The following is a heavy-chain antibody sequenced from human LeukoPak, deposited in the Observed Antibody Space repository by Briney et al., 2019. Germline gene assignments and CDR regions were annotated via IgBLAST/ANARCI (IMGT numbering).Heavy chain of an antibody. D-gene: IGHD2-2*01. V-gene: IGHV4-30-2*01. CDR2: IYHSGST. Sequence: PSETLSLTCAVSGGSISSGGYSWSWIRQPPGKGLEWIGYIYHSGSTYYNPSLKSRVTISVDRSKNQFSLKLSSVTAADTAVYYCARGSTSWHRFDYWGQGTLVTVSS. J-gene: IGHJ4*02. CDR3: ARGSTSWHRFDY. CDR1: GGSISSGGYS.